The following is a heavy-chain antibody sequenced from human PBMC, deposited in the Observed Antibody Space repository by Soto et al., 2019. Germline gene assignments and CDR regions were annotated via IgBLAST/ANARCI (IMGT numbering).Heavy chain of an antibody. J-gene: IGHJ5*02. D-gene: IGHD4-17*01. CDR3: AKDLLPNTVTTCGS. CDR1: GFTFDSYG. CDR2: ISSDGNNK. Sequence: QVQLVESGGGVVQPGRSLRLSCAASGFTFDSYGMHWVRQAPGKGLEWVAVISSDGNNKYYADSVKGRFTNSRDNFKNTLYLQMSSLRADDTAVYYCAKDLLPNTVTTCGSWGQGTLVTVSS. V-gene: IGHV3-30*18.